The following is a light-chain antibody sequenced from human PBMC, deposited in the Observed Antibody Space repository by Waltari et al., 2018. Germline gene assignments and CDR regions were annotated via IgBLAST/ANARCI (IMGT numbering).Light chain of an antibody. CDR3: QQYGSSSWT. J-gene: IGKJ1*01. Sequence: EIVLTQSPGTLSLSPGERATRSCRASQIVSSSFLAWYQQKPGQAPRLLIFGASSRATGIPDRFSGSGSGTDFTLTISRLEPEDFAVYYCQQYGSSSWTFGQGTKVEIK. CDR2: GAS. V-gene: IGKV3-20*01. CDR1: QIVSSSF.